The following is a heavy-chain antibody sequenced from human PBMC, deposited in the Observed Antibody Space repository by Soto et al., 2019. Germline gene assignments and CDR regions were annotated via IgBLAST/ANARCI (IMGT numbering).Heavy chain of an antibody. D-gene: IGHD3-22*01. J-gene: IGHJ4*02. CDR3: ARAVAEYYYDSSGYYDY. V-gene: IGHV4-31*03. CDR2: IYYSGST. Sequence: SETLSLTCTVSGGSISSGGYYWSWIRQHPGKGLEWIGYIYYSGSTYYNPSLKSRVTISVDTSKNQCYLKLSSVTAADTAVYYCARAVAEYYYDSSGYYDYWGQGTLVTVS. CDR1: GGSISSGGYY.